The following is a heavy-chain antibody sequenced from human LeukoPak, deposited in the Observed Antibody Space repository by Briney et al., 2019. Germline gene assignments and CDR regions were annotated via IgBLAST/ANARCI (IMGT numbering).Heavy chain of an antibody. V-gene: IGHV3-48*02. CDR2: LSSSGTFI. CDR3: ALKGPDY. Sequence: GGSLRLSCVASGFTFSSYSMNWVRQAPGKGLEWVSYLSSSGTFIYYADSVKGRFTISRDNAKYSLYLQMSSLRDEDTAVYSCALKGPDYWGQGTLVTVSS. J-gene: IGHJ4*02. CDR1: GFTFSSYS.